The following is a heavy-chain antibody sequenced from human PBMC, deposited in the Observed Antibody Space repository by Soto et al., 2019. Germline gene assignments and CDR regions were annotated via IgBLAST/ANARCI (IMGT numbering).Heavy chain of an antibody. CDR2: INHSGNT. J-gene: IGHJ6*03. CDR3: ARDPTAQGYMDV. D-gene: IGHD1-26*01. Sequence: SETLSLTCAVYGGSFSGYYWSWIRQPPGKGLEWIGEINHSGNTNYNPSLKSRVTISVDTSKNQFSLKLSSVTAADTAVYYCARDPTAQGYMDVWGKGTTVTVSS. V-gene: IGHV4-34*01. CDR1: GGSFSGYY.